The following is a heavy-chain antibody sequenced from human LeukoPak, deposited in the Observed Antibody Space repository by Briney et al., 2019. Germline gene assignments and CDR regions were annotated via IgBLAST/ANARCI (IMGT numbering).Heavy chain of an antibody. CDR3: AKDKDPWKSTSISDFDY. CDR1: GFTFSTCG. Sequence: GGSLRLSCAASGFTFSTCGMHWVRQAPGKGLEWVAFIRYDGSNKYYADSVKGRFTISRDNSKNTLYLQMNSLRAEDTAMYFCAKDKDPWKSTSISDFDYWGQGTLVTVSS. J-gene: IGHJ4*02. V-gene: IGHV3-30*02. CDR2: IRYDGSNK. D-gene: IGHD1-1*01.